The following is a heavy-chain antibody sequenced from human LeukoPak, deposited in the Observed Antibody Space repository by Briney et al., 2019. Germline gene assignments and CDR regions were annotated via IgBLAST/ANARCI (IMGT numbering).Heavy chain of an antibody. Sequence: GGSLRLSCAASGFTFSSYGMHWVRQAPGKGLEWVAFIRYDGSNKYYADSVKGRFTISRDNSKNTLYLQMNSLRAEDTAVYYCAKYSGGDYDFWSGYFNWFDPWGQGTLVTVSS. CDR3: AKYSGGDYDFWSGYFNWFDP. CDR2: IRYDGSNK. J-gene: IGHJ5*02. CDR1: GFTFSSYG. D-gene: IGHD3-3*01. V-gene: IGHV3-30*02.